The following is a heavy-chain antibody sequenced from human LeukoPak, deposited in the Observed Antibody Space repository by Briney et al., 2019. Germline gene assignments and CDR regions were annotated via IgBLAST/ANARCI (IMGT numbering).Heavy chain of an antibody. D-gene: IGHD4-17*01. Sequence: PGXSLRLSCAASGFTFSSYGMHWVRQAPGKGLEWVAVIWYDGSNKYYADSVKGRFTISRDNSKNTLYLQMNSLRAEDTAVYYCAKPGDDYGDSGYFDYWGQGTLVTVSS. V-gene: IGHV3-33*06. CDR3: AKPGDDYGDSGYFDY. J-gene: IGHJ4*02. CDR2: IWYDGSNK. CDR1: GFTFSSYG.